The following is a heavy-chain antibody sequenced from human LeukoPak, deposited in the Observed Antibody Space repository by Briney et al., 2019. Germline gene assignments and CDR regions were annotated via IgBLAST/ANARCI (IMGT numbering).Heavy chain of an antibody. CDR2: TRNEANIYTT. J-gene: IGHJ3*02. CDR3: ASPVGATTVRAFDI. V-gene: IGHV3-72*01. CDR1: GFIFSDHY. Sequence: GGSLRLSCAASGFIFSDHYMAWVRQAPGKGLEWVGRTRNEANIYTTKYAASAKGRFTISRDDSKNSLYLQMNSLKTEDTAVYYCASPVGATTVRAFDIWGQGTMVTVSS. D-gene: IGHD1-26*01.